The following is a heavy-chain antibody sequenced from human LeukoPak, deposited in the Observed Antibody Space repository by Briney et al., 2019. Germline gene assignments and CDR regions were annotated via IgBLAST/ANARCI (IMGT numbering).Heavy chain of an antibody. J-gene: IGHJ4*02. CDR1: GFTFSRNA. CDR3: AKDPYGTRYFDY. CDR2: LSGSGGDT. Sequence: PGGSLRLSCAASGFTFSRNALSWVRQAPGKGLEWASSLSGSGGDTYYADSVKGRFTISRDNAKNMVYLQMNSLRAEDTAVYYCAKDPYGTRYFDYWGQGTLVTVSS. V-gene: IGHV3-23*01. D-gene: IGHD2-2*01.